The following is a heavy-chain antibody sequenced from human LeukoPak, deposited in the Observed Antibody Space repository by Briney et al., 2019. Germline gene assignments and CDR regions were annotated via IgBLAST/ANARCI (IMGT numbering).Heavy chain of an antibody. J-gene: IGHJ4*02. CDR3: ARVRKGIAVAGSYYFDY. V-gene: IGHV1-18*01. Sequence: ASVKVSCKASGYTFTSYGISWVRQAPGQGLEWMGWISSYNGNTNYAQKLQGRVTMTTDTSTSTAYMELSSLRSEDTAVYYCARVRKGIAVAGSYYFDYWGQGTLVTVSS. D-gene: IGHD6-19*01. CDR2: ISSYNGNT. CDR1: GYTFTSYG.